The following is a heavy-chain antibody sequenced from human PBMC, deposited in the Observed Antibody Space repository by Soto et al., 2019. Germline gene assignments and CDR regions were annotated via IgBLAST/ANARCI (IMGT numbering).Heavy chain of an antibody. CDR2: ISAYNGNT. V-gene: IGHV1-18*01. Sequence: ASVKVSCKASGYTFTSYGISWVRQAPGQGLDWMGWISAYNGNTNYAQKLQGRVTMTTDTSTSTAYMELGSLRSDDTAAYYCARDGESTMIVVVITRSFDYWGQGTLVTVDS. J-gene: IGHJ4*02. D-gene: IGHD3-22*01. CDR3: ARDGESTMIVVVITRSFDY. CDR1: GYTFTSYG.